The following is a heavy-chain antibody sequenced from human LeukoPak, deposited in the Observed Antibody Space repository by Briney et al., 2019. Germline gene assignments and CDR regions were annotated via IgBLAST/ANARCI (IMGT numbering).Heavy chain of an antibody. CDR1: GGSFSGYY. CDR2: INHSGST. J-gene: IGHJ4*02. D-gene: IGHD2-15*01. Sequence: SETLSLTCAVYGGSFSGYYWSWIRQPPGKGLEWIGGINHSGSTNYNPSLKSRVTISVDTSKNQFSLKLSSVTAADTAVYYCARGVYCSGGSCYRVAYFDYWGQGTLVTVSS. CDR3: ARGVYCSGGSCYRVAYFDY. V-gene: IGHV4-34*01.